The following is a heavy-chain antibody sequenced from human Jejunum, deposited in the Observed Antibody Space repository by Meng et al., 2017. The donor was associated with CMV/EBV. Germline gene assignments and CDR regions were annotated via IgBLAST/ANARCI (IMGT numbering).Heavy chain of an antibody. V-gene: IGHV3-53*01. CDR1: GFKVGYNY. CDR2: IHSAGTT. J-gene: IGHJ4*02. CDR3: AREGTGGSGYQLNY. Sequence: VPLGESRGGLSQPGGSLRLSCAASGFKVGYNYMSWVRQAPGKGLEYVAFIHSAGTTYYADFVKGRFTISRDESKNTLYLQLNSLRADDTGVYYCAREGTGGSGYQLNYWGQGTLVTVSS. D-gene: IGHD3-10*01.